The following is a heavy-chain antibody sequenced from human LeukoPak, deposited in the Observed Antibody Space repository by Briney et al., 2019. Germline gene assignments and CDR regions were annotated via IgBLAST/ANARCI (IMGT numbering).Heavy chain of an antibody. CDR2: ISGGAGST. Sequence: PGGSLRLSCAASGFTFSSYAMSWVRQAPGKGLEWVSAISGGAGSTYYADSVKGRFTISRDNSKNTLYLQMNSLGAEDTAVYYCAKYPSWNYDWFDPWGQGTLVTVSS. V-gene: IGHV3-23*01. CDR3: AKYPSWNYDWFDP. D-gene: IGHD1-7*01. CDR1: GFTFSSYA. J-gene: IGHJ5*02.